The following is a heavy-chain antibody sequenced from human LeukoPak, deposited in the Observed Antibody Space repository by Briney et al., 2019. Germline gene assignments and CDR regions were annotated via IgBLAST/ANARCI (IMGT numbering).Heavy chain of an antibody. Sequence: ASVKVSCKVSGYTLTELSMHWVRQAPGKGVEGMGGFDPEDGETIYAHKFHARLTMTEHTSTDTAYMELSSLRSEDTAVYYCATSSAAATPLDYWGQGTLVTVSS. D-gene: IGHD2-2*01. CDR1: GYTLTELS. CDR2: FDPEDGET. J-gene: IGHJ4*02. CDR3: ATSSAAATPLDY. V-gene: IGHV1-24*01.